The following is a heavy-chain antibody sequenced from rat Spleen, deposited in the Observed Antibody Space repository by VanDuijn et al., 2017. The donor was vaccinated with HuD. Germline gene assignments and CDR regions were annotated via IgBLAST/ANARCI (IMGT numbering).Heavy chain of an antibody. Sequence: VRLVESGGGLVQPGRSLKVSCAASGFTFSDYYMAWVRQPPGEGLEWMGGIWGDGYTDYNSDLKSRLSFSRDTSKSQVFLKMNSLQADDTAIYFCNRVPYTKADISTAFDYWGQGVMVTVSS. D-gene: IGHD1-2*01. J-gene: IGHJ2*01. V-gene: IGHV2-13*01. CDR1: GFTFSDYY. CDR2: IWGDGYT. CDR3: NRVPYTKADISTAFDY.